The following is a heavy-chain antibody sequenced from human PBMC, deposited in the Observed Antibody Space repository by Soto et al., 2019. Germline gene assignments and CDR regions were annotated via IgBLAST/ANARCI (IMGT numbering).Heavy chain of an antibody. CDR1: GDSIGSSSYY. Sequence: SETLSLTCTVSGDSIGSSSYYWGWIRQPPGKGLEWIGSIYYSGNTYYNPSLKSRVTISVDTSKNQFSLRLKSVTAADTAVYYCARSPTQVYGSGSYYIRANYYYYYGMDVWGQGTTVTVSS. D-gene: IGHD3-10*01. CDR3: ARSPTQVYGSGSYYIRANYYYYYGMDV. CDR2: IYYSGNT. J-gene: IGHJ6*02. V-gene: IGHV4-39*01.